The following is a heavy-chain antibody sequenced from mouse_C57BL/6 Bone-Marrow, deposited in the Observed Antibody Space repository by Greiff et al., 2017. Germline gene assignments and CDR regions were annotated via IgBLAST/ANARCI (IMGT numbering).Heavy chain of an antibody. CDR1: GYTFTSYW. D-gene: IGHD2-14*01. CDR2: IDPNSGGT. V-gene: IGHV1-72*01. Sequence: QVQLKQPGAELVKPGASVKLSCKASGYTFTSYWMHWVKQRPGRGLEWIGRIDPNSGGTKYNEKFKSKATLTVDKPSSTAYMQLSSLTSEDSAVYYCAREQGAYYRTWFAYWGQGTLVTVSA. CDR3: AREQGAYYRTWFAY. J-gene: IGHJ3*01.